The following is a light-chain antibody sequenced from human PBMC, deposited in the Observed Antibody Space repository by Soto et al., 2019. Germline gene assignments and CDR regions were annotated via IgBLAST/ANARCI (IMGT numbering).Light chain of an antibody. J-gene: IGLJ2*01. V-gene: IGLV1-40*01. CDR1: SSNIGAGYA. CDR3: QSYDNSHDWDVI. CDR2: DSD. Sequence: QSVLTQPPSVSRAPGQRVTISCTGSSSNIGAGYAVHWYQQRPGTAPKLLISDSDNRPSGVSDRFSRSKSGTSASLAITGLQAEDEADYYCQSYDNSHDWDVIFGGGTKLTVL.